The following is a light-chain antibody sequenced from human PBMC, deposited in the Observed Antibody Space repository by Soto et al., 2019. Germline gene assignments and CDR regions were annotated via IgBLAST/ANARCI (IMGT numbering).Light chain of an antibody. V-gene: IGLV1-44*01. CDR3: AAWDDNLNGYVV. J-gene: IGLJ2*01. CDR1: SSNIGTNL. CDR2: SNN. Sequence: QSVLTQPPSASGTPGQRVTISCSGSSSNIGTNLVNWYQQLPGTAPKLLIYSNNQRPSGVPERFSGSKSGTSASLAISGLQSEDEGDYYCAAWDDNLNGYVVFGGGTTLTVL.